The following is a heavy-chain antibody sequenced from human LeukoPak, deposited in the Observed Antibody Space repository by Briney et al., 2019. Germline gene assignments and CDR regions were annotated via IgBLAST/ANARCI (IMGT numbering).Heavy chain of an antibody. V-gene: IGHV3-23*01. Sequence: GGSLRLSCAVSGFTFSSYAMSWVRQAPGKGLEWVSGVSGSGDSTYYADSVKGRFTISRDNSRNPLYLQMNSLRAEDTAVYYCARGWASSRRKAFDIWGQGTMVTVSS. J-gene: IGHJ3*02. CDR3: ARGWASSRRKAFDI. CDR1: GFTFSSYA. CDR2: VSGSGDST. D-gene: IGHD3-16*01.